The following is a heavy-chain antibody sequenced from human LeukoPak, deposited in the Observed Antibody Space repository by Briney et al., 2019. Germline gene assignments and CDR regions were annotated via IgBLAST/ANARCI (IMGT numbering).Heavy chain of an antibody. CDR1: GFTFSDYY. J-gene: IGHJ6*02. CDR3: ARDSSSWYYYGMDV. Sequence: PGGSLRLSCAASGFTFSDYYMSWIRQAPGEGLEWGSYISSSGSTIYYADSVKGRFTISRDNAKNSLYLQMNSLRAEDTAVYYCARDSSSWYYYGMDVWGQGTTVTVSS. D-gene: IGHD6-13*01. V-gene: IGHV3-11*01. CDR2: ISSSGSTI.